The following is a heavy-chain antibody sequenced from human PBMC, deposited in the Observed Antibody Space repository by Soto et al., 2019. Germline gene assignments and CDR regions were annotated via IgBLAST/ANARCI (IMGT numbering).Heavy chain of an antibody. CDR2: IFNSGTT. D-gene: IGHD1-1*01. CDR1: GGSISRFY. Sequence: SETLSLTCTVSGGSISRFYWSWIRQSPGKGLEWIGFIFNSGTTYYNPSLKSRLTISVDTSKNHFSLRLTSVTAADTAVYYCARDLWVEPELYYYGMDVWGQGTTVTVSS. J-gene: IGHJ6*02. CDR3: ARDLWVEPELYYYGMDV. V-gene: IGHV4-4*08.